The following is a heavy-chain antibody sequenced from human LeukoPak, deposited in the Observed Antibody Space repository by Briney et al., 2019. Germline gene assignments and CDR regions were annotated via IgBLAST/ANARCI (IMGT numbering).Heavy chain of an antibody. Sequence: SQTLSLTCTVSGGSISSGDYYWSWIRQPPGKGLEWIGYIYYSGSTYYNPSLKSRVTISVDTSENQFSLKLGSVTAADTAVYYCARLLTGNWFDPWGQGTLVTVSS. J-gene: IGHJ5*02. CDR1: GGSISSGDYY. CDR3: ARLLTGNWFDP. CDR2: IYYSGST. D-gene: IGHD7-27*01. V-gene: IGHV4-30-4*08.